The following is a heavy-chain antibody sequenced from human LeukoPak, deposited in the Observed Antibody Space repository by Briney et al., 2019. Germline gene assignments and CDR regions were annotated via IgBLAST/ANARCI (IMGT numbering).Heavy chain of an antibody. CDR1: GFTFSSYA. V-gene: IGHV3-23*01. D-gene: IGHD3-22*01. J-gene: IGHJ4*02. Sequence: PGGSLRLSCAASGFTFSSYAMSWVRQAPGQGLEWVSAISGSGGSAYYADSVKGRFTISRDNSKNTLYLQMNSLRAEDTAVYYCARSKWRRAYYYDSSGYFELDYWGQGTLVTVSS. CDR2: ISGSGGSA. CDR3: ARSKWRRAYYYDSSGYFELDY.